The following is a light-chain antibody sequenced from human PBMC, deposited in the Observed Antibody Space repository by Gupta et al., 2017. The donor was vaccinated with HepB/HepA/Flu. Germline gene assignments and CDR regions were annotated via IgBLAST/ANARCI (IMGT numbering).Light chain of an antibody. CDR1: WSNIGDNT. Sequence: QSVVTQPPSVSDAPRQRVTISCSGSWSNIGDNTVNWYQQLPGKAPKLLIYYDDLLHSGVADRFSGSKSGTSASLTISGLQAEDEADYYCAAWDDSRNGLVFGGGTKLTVL. CDR3: AAWDDSRNGLV. V-gene: IGLV1-36*01. CDR2: YDD. J-gene: IGLJ3*02.